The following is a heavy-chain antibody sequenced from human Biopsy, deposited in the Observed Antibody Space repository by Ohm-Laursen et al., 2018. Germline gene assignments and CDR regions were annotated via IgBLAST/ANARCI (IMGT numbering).Heavy chain of an antibody. CDR3: ARGTNYYGSGRNRHWFDP. CDR2: INDSGRT. CDR1: GGSFSGYY. J-gene: IGHJ5*02. D-gene: IGHD3-10*01. V-gene: IGHV4-34*01. Sequence: SETLSLTCCVYGGSFSGYYCSWIRQPPGKGLEWIGEINDSGRTNYNPSLRSRVTFSVDTSKSQFSLKLSSVTAADTAVYYCARGTNYYGSGRNRHWFDPWGQGTQVTVSS.